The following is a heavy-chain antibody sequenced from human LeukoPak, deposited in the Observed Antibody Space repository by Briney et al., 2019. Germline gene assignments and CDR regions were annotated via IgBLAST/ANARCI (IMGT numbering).Heavy chain of an antibody. CDR2: IIPIFGTA. CDR1: GGTFSSYA. J-gene: IGHJ4*02. D-gene: IGHD2-21*01. V-gene: IGHV1-69*05. Sequence: GASVKVSCKASGGTFSSYAISWVRQAPGQRLERMGRIIPIFGTANYAQKFRGRVTITTDESTSTAYMELSSLRSEDTAVYYCARGSMVVMAKFDYWGQGTLVTVSS. CDR3: ARGSMVVMAKFDY.